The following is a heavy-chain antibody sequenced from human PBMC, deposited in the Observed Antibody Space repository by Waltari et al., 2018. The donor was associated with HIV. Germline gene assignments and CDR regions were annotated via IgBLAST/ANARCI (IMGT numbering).Heavy chain of an antibody. V-gene: IGHV3-15*01. CDR2: IKTKGDGGAT. CDR1: GFTLNTFR. CDR3: TSEEDYGSGSHFDY. Sequence: EVQLVESGGDLLKPGGCLRLSCAASGFTLNTFRLSWVRPAPGKGLEWVGRIKTKGDGGATDYAAAVKGRFTISRDDSKNTVYLQMNSLKIEDTAVYYCTSEEDYGSGSHFDYWGQGTLVTVSS. J-gene: IGHJ4*02. D-gene: IGHD3-10*01.